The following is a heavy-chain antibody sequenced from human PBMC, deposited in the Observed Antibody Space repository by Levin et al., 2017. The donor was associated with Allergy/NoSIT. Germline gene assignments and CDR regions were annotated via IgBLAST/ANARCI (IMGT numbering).Heavy chain of an antibody. J-gene: IGHJ6*02. CDR3: ARESYYDFEGIYHGMDV. Sequence: GESLKISCAASRFAFSSFWMGWVRQAPGKGLEWVANINQDGREKYYANSVKGRFTISRDNAKNTLFLQMNILGVEDTAVYYCARESYYDFEGIYHGMDVWGQGTTVTVS. D-gene: IGHD3-3*01. CDR2: INQDGREK. V-gene: IGHV3-7*01. CDR1: RFAFSSFW.